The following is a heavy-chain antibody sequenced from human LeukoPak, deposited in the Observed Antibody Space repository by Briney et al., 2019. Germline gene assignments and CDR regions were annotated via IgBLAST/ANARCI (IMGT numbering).Heavy chain of an antibody. Sequence: PGGSLRLSCAASGFTFSSYWMHWVRQAPGKGLVWVSRIIADGSSTTYADSVKGRFTISRDNAKNTLYLQMKSLRPEDTAVYYCARLFRCGGDCYSGGGGFDFWGQGALVTVSS. CDR1: GFTFSSYW. D-gene: IGHD2-21*02. CDR3: ARLFRCGGDCYSGGGGFDF. J-gene: IGHJ4*02. V-gene: IGHV3-74*01. CDR2: IIADGSST.